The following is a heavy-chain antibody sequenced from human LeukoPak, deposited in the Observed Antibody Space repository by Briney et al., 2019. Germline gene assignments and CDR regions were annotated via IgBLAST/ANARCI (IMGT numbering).Heavy chain of an antibody. CDR3: ARDSIVGAT. CDR2: IYYSGNT. CDR1: GGSISSDPFY. D-gene: IGHD1-26*01. V-gene: IGHV4-39*07. Sequence: SETLSLTCTVSGGSISSDPFYWGWIRQPPGKGLEWIGSIYYSGNTYYNPSLKSRVTISVDTSKNQFSLKLSSVTAADTAVYYCARDSIVGATWGQGTLVTVSS. J-gene: IGHJ4*02.